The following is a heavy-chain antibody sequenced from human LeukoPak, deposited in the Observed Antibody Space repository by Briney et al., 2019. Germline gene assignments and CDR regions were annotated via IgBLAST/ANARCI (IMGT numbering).Heavy chain of an antibody. Sequence: GGSLRHSCAASGFTFSSYSMNWVRQAPVKGLEWVSSISSSSSYIYYADSVKGRFTISRDNAKNSLYLQMNSLRAEDTAVYYCARDIYCSSTSCYTGMGGYYYGMDVWGQGTTVTVSS. V-gene: IGHV3-21*01. CDR2: ISSSSSYI. J-gene: IGHJ6*02. CDR3: ARDIYCSSTSCYTGMGGYYYGMDV. D-gene: IGHD2-2*02. CDR1: GFTFSSYS.